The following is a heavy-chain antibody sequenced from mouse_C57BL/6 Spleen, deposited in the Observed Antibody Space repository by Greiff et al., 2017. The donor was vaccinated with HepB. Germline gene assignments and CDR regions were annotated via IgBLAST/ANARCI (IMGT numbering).Heavy chain of an antibody. CDR3: ARCDYDRGYAMDY. V-gene: IGHV5-16*01. J-gene: IGHJ4*01. CDR1: GFTFSDYY. D-gene: IGHD2-4*01. Sequence: EVKLMESEGGLVQPGSSMKLSCTASGFTFSDYYMAWVRQVPEKGLEWVANINYDGSSTYYLDSLKSRFIISRDNAKNILYLQMSSLKSEDTATYYCARCDYDRGYAMDYWGQGTSVTVSS. CDR2: INYDGSST.